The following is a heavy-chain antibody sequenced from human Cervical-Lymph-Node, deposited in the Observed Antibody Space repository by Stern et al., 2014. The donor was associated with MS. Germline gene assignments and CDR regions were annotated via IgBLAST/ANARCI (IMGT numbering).Heavy chain of an antibody. CDR2: IYPGDSET. V-gene: IGHV5-51*03. Sequence: EVQLVQSGAEVKKPGESLRISCEVSGYRFTNNWIGWVRQMPGKGLEWMGIIYPGDSETRYSPSFQGPVTILVHKANTTAFLQWSSLKASDTAIYYCARRGDGYMGIDYWGQGTLVTVSS. J-gene: IGHJ4*02. CDR3: ARRGDGYMGIDY. CDR1: GYRFTNNW. D-gene: IGHD5-24*01.